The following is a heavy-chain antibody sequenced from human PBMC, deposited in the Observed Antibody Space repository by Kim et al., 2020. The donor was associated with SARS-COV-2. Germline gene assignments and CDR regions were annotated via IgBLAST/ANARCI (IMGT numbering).Heavy chain of an antibody. CDR3: ARGPGDYYYYYGMDV. J-gene: IGHJ6*02. CDR1: GYTFTSYD. V-gene: IGHV1-8*01. CDR2: MNPNSGNT. Sequence: ASVKVSCKASGYTFTSYDINWVRQATGQGLEWMGWMNPNSGNTGYAQKFQGRVTMTRNTSISTAYMELSSLRSEDTAVYYCARGPGDYYYYYGMDVWGQGTTVTVSS. D-gene: IGHD4-17*01.